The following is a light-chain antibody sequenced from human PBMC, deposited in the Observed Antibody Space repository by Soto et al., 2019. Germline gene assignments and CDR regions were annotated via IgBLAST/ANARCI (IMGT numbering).Light chain of an antibody. CDR2: AAS. CDR1: QSISRN. CDR3: QQSFTNGSVT. J-gene: IGKJ5*01. V-gene: IGKV1-39*01. Sequence: DIQMTQSPSSLSASVGDRVTITCRASQSISRNLNWYQHKPGKAPKLLIYAASSLQNGVPSRFRGGGSGTEFPLHIHRLEPEDFGTYYCQQSFTNGSVTFGQGTRLEIK.